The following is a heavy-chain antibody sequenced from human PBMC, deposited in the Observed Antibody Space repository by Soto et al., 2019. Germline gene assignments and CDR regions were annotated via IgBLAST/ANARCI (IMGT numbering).Heavy chain of an antibody. V-gene: IGHV5-51*01. CDR2: ISPGDSDT. CDR1: GYIFSSYW. D-gene: IGHD3-10*01. Sequence: PGESLKISCRVSGYIFSSYWIGWARQMPEKGLEWVAIISPGDSDTRYSPSFQGQVIISVDRSINTAYLQWSSLKASDTAIYYCARHGEFEVFDYWGPGTSDTVSS. CDR3: ARHGEFEVFDY. J-gene: IGHJ4*02.